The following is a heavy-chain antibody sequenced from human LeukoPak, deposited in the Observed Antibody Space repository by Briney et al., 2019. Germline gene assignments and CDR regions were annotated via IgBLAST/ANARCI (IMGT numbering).Heavy chain of an antibody. V-gene: IGHV3-48*04. D-gene: IGHD6-19*01. CDR2: ITSSSSTI. J-gene: IGHJ4*02. Sequence: GGSLRLSCAASGFTFSTYNMNWVRQAPRKGLEWVSYITSSSSTIYYADSVKGRFTISRDNAKNSLYLQMNSLRAEDTAVYYCASSRSYSSGWYTRGFDYWGQGTLVTVSS. CDR3: ASSRSYSSGWYTRGFDY. CDR1: GFTFSTYN.